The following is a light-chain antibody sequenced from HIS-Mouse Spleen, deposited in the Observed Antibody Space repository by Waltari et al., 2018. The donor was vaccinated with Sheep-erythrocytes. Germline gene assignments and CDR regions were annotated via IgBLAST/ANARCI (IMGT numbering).Light chain of an antibody. J-gene: IGLJ1*01. CDR1: SSDVGGYNY. CDR2: DFS. CDR3: CSYAGSYNHV. V-gene: IGLV2-11*01. Sequence: QSALTQPRSVSGSPGQAVPIACTGTSSDVGGYNYVASYQQHPGKAPTPMIYDFSKQPSGVPDRFSGSKSGNTASLTISRLQAEDEADYYCCSYAGSYNHVFATGTKVTVL.